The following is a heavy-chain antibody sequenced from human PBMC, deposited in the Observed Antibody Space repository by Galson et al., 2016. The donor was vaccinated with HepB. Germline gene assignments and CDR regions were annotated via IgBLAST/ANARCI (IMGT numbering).Heavy chain of an antibody. V-gene: IGHV3-21*01. CDR2: ISSSSDYI. J-gene: IGHJ4*02. D-gene: IGHD1-26*01. CDR3: AGVVRATTLDY. Sequence: SLRLSCAASGFNFSNHGMNWVRQAPGQGLEWVASISSSSDYIYYVDSAKGRFTISRDNANNLLYLQMNSLRVEDTALYYCAGVVRATTLDYWGQGTLVTVSS. CDR1: GFNFSNHG.